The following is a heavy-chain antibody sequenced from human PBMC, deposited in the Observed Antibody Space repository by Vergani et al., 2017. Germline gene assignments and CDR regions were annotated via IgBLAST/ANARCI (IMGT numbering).Heavy chain of an antibody. CDR2: ISGSGGST. CDR3: ASLERDDHNWDLFDY. V-gene: IGHV3-23*04. Sequence: EVQLVESGGDLVQPGRSLRLSCTASGFTFSSYAMSWVRQAPGKGLEWVSAISGSGGSTYYADSVKGRFTISRDNSKNTLYLQMNSLRAEDTAVYYCASLERDDHNWDLFDYWGQGTLVTVSS. D-gene: IGHD1-1*01. CDR1: GFTFSSYA. J-gene: IGHJ4*02.